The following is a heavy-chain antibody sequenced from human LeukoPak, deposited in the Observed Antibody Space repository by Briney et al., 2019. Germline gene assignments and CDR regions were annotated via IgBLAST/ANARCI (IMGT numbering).Heavy chain of an antibody. CDR2: VNPNSGGT. CDR1: GYTFTGYY. J-gene: IGHJ4*02. D-gene: IGHD6-19*01. Sequence: GASVKISRKGSGYTFTGYYMHWGRHAPRHGREWIGWVNPNSGGTNYAQKFQSRVTMTRDTSISTAYMELSRLRSDDTAVYYCAREGSVKQWLYLDYWGQGTLVTVSS. V-gene: IGHV1-2*02. CDR3: AREGSVKQWLYLDY.